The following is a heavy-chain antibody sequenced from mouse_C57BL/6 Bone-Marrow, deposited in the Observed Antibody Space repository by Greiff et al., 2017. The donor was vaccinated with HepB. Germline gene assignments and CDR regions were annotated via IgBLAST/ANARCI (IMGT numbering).Heavy chain of an antibody. CDR3: ARPPFLTGTRYYYAMDY. CDR1: GFTFSSYT. CDR2: ISGGGGNT. Sequence: DVKLVESGGGLVKPGGSLKLSCAASGFTFSSYTMSWVRQTPEKRLEWVATISGGGGNTYYPDSVKGRFTISRDNAKNTLYLQMSSLRSEDTALYYCARPPFLTGTRYYYAMDYWGQGTSVTVSS. V-gene: IGHV5-9*01. J-gene: IGHJ4*01. D-gene: IGHD4-1*01.